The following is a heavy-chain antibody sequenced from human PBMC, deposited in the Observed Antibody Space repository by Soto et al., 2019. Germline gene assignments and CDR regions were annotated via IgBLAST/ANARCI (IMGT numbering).Heavy chain of an antibody. V-gene: IGHV6-1*01. CDR1: GDSVSNNSAA. J-gene: IGHJ5*02. Sequence: SQTLSLTCAISGDSVSNNSAAWNWTRQSPSRGLEWLGRTYYRSKWLNNYALSVKGRITINPDTSKNKFSLQLKSVTPEETAVYYCARVGRRGACCFINLFDPWGQGTLVTVSS. CDR3: ARVGRRGACCFINLFDP. CDR2: TYYRSKWLN. D-gene: IGHD2-21*02.